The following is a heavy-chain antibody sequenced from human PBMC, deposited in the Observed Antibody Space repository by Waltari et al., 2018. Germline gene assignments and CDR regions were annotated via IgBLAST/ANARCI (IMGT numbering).Heavy chain of an antibody. CDR3: ARGGGTFSKPQYCDS. CDR1: GYIFTTYG. J-gene: IGHJ4*02. CDR2: IETNTGSP. Sequence: QVQLVQSGSELKKSGASVKVSCKASGYIFTTYGIYWVRQAPGQGLEWMGWIETNTGSPTYVQGFTGRFVFSLDTSVSTAYLQISSLKAEDSAIYYCARGGGTFSKPQYCDSWGQGTRVTVSS. V-gene: IGHV7-4-1*02. D-gene: IGHD1-26*01.